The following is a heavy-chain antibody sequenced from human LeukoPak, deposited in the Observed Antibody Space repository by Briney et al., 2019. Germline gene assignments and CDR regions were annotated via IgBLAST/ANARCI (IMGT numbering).Heavy chain of an antibody. J-gene: IGHJ4*02. CDR2: IKQDGSEK. V-gene: IGHV3-7*01. D-gene: IGHD6-19*01. Sequence: GGSLRLSCSASGFTFSTYWMAWVRQAPGKGLEWVANIKQDGSEKYYVDSVKGRFTISRDNAKNSLYLQMNSLRAEDTAVYYCAGSVAGFDYWGQGTLVTVSS. CDR1: GFTFSTYW. CDR3: AGSVAGFDY.